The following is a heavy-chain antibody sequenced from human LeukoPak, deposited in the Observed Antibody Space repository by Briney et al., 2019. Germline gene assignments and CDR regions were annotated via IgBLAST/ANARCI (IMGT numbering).Heavy chain of an antibody. CDR2: ISAYNGNT. J-gene: IGHJ5*02. V-gene: IGHV1-18*04. CDR1: GYTFTGYY. D-gene: IGHD5-12*01. Sequence: ASVKVSCKASGYTFTGYYIHRVRQAPGQGLEWMGWISAYNGNTNYAQKLQGRVTMTTDTSTSTAYMELRSLRSDDTAVYYCARRGSGFGWFDPWGQGTLVTVSS. CDR3: ARRGSGFGWFDP.